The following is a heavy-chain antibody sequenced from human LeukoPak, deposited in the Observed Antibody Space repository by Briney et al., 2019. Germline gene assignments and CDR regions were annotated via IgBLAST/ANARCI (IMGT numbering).Heavy chain of an antibody. CDR3: ERVPGSTSCYPGGCFRVYYYYMDV. Sequence: SSVSVCCKAAGGIFSSYAISWVRQAPGQGREWMGGIIPIFGTANYAQKVQGRVTIPADESMSTAYMELSSLSSDDTAVYYCERVPGSTSCYPGGCFRVYYYYMDVWRKETTLTVSS. CDR1: GGIFSSYA. D-gene: IGHD2-2*01. CDR2: IIPIFGTA. J-gene: IGHJ6*03. V-gene: IGHV1-69*01.